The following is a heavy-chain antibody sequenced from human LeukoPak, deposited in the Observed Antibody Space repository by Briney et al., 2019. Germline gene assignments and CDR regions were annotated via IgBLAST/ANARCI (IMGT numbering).Heavy chain of an antibody. J-gene: IGHJ4*02. CDR3: ARDGGVVVINPFDY. Sequence: SETLSLTCTVSGYSISSGYYWGWIRQPPGKGLEWIGSIYHSGSTYYNPSLKSRVTISVDTSKNQFSLKLSSVTAADTAVYYCARDGGVVVINPFDYWGQGTLVTVSS. V-gene: IGHV4-38-2*02. CDR2: IYHSGST. D-gene: IGHD3-22*01. CDR1: GYSISSGYY.